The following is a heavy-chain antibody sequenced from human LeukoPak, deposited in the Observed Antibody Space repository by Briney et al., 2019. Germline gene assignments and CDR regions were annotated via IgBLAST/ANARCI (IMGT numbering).Heavy chain of an antibody. CDR2: ISAYNGNT. CDR1: GYTFTSYG. D-gene: IGHD3-3*01. V-gene: IGHV1-18*01. Sequence: ASVKVSCKASGYTFTSYGISWVRQAPGQGLEWMGWISAYNGNTNYAQKLQGRVTMTTDTSTSTAYMELRSLRSDDTAVYYCARESNHMLFWSRPRFSDYWGQGTLVTVSS. CDR3: ARESNHMLFWSRPRFSDY. J-gene: IGHJ4*02.